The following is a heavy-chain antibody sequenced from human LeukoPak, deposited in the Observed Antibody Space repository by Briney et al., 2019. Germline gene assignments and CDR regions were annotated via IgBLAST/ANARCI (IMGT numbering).Heavy chain of an antibody. CDR1: GFTFDDYG. Sequence: GGSLRLSCAASGFTFDDYGMSWVRQAPGKGLEWVSGINWNGGSTGYADSVKGRFTISRDNAKNSLYLQMNSLRAEDTALYYCARNMLEYSGSSALDYWGQGTLVTVSS. V-gene: IGHV3-20*04. J-gene: IGHJ4*02. CDR2: INWNGGST. D-gene: IGHD6-6*01. CDR3: ARNMLEYSGSSALDY.